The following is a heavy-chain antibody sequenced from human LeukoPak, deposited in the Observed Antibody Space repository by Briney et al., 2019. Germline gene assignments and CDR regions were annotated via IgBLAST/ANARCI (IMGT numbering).Heavy chain of an antibody. V-gene: IGHV3-64*04. CDR3: ATDGYIYFEY. CDR1: GFTFSIYA. J-gene: IGHJ4*02. CDR2: ISSDGGST. D-gene: IGHD5-24*01. Sequence: GGSLRLSCSASGFTFSIYAMHWVRQAPGKGLEYVSGISSDGGSTYYADSVRGRFTISRDNSKNTLYLQMNSLRPEDTAVYYCATDGYIYFEYWGQGTLVTVSS.